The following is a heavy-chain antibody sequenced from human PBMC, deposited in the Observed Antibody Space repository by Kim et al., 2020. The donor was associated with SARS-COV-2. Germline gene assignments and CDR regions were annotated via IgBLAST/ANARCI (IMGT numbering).Heavy chain of an antibody. CDR1: GFIFSNYG. J-gene: IGHJ6*03. V-gene: IGHV3-30*18. Sequence: GGSLRLSCAASGFIFSNYGMHWVRQAPGKGLEWVAFISFDGTEKFYADSVKGRFTISRDSSKTTVYLQMNTLRVEATAVYHCVKDTEDCSGARCDSYYY. CDR3: VKDTEDCSGARCDSYYY. CDR2: ISFDGTEK. D-gene: IGHD2-15*01.